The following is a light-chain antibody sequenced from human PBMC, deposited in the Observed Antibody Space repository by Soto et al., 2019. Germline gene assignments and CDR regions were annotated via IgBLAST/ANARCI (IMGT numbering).Light chain of an antibody. CDR1: SSDVGGYNA. V-gene: IGLV2-14*01. Sequence: QSVLTQPASVSGSPGQSITISCTGTSSDVGGYNAVSWYQQHQGRAPKLMIYDVSNRPSGISNRFSGSKSGSTASLTISGLQAEDDADYYCSSYSGSGVYVFGAWTKVRV. CDR2: DVS. CDR3: SSYSGSGVYV. J-gene: IGLJ1*01.